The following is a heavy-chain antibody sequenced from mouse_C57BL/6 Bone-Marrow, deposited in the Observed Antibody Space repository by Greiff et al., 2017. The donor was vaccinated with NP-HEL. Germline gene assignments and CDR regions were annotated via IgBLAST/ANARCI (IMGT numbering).Heavy chain of an antibody. J-gene: IGHJ2*01. CDR2: IYPGSGST. CDR3: ARAVVAPY. D-gene: IGHD1-1*01. CDR1: GYTFTSYW. V-gene: IGHV1-55*01. Sequence: QVQLQQPGAELVKPGASVKMSCKASGYTFTSYWITWVKQRPGQGLEWIGDIYPGSGSTNYNEMFKSKATLTVDLLSSTAYMQLGSLTSEASAVYYCARAVVAPYWGQGTTLTVSS.